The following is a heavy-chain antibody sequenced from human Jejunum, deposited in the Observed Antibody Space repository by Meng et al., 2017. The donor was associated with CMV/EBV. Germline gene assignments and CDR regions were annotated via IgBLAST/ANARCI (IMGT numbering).Heavy chain of an antibody. V-gene: IGHV1-18*01. J-gene: IGHJ5*02. CDR3: ARVGVSGSEGNDP. CDR2: VSAYNNYT. Sequence: ASGFPLRNYGISWVRQAPGQGLEWMGWVSAYNNYTDYAQNLQGRVTMTRDTSINTAYMELTRLTYDDTAVYYCARVGVSGSEGNDPWGQGTLVTVSS. D-gene: IGHD1-26*01. CDR1: GFPLRNYG.